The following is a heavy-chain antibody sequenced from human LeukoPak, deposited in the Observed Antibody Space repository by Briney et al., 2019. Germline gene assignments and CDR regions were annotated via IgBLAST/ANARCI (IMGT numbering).Heavy chain of an antibody. CDR1: GFTFDDYA. D-gene: IGHD3-10*01. CDR2: ISWNSDSV. CDR3: AKGGSFDYGSGTYLDY. V-gene: IGHV3-9*01. Sequence: GGSLRLSCAASGFTFDDYAMHWVRQAPGKGLQWVSGISWNSDSVSYADSVRGRFTISRDNAKNFLYLQMNSLKTEDTALYYCAKGGSFDYGSGTYLDYWGQGTLVTVSS. J-gene: IGHJ4*02.